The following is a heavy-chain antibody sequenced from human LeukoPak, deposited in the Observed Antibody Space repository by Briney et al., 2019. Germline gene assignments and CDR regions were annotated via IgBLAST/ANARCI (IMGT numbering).Heavy chain of an antibody. V-gene: IGHV3-9*03. D-gene: IGHD3-22*01. CDR2: IGGNSVSI. CDR1: GLTFDVYA. Sequence: GGSLRLSCAASGLTFDVYAMHWVRKAPGKALEWVSGIGGNSVSIGYSDSVKGRFTISRDNAKNSLYLQMNSLRAEDMALYYCAKGVSGYSLDDAFDIWGQGTMVTVSS. J-gene: IGHJ3*02. CDR3: AKGVSGYSLDDAFDI.